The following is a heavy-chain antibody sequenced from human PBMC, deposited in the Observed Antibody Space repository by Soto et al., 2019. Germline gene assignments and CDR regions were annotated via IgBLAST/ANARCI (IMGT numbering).Heavy chain of an antibody. V-gene: IGHV5-51*01. CDR2: IYPGDSDT. CDR3: ARYGYYDFWSGYHYYYDMDV. D-gene: IGHD3-3*01. CDR1: GYDFTSFW. Sequence: GESLKISCKGSGYDFTSFWIGWVRQMPGKGLEWMGIIYPGDSDTRYSPSFQGQVIISADTSISTAYLQWSSLRASDTAMYYCARYGYYDFWSGYHYYYDMDVWAPGTTVTVSS. J-gene: IGHJ6*02.